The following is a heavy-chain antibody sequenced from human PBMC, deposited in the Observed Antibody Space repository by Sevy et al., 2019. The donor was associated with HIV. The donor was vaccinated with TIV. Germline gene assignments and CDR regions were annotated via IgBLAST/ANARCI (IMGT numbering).Heavy chain of an antibody. CDR1: GYTFTSYG. J-gene: IGHJ5*02. Sequence: ASVKVSCKASGYTFTSYGINWVRQAPGQGLEWMGWISAYNGNTNYAQKLQGRVTMTTDTSTSTTYMELRSLRSDDTAVYYCARIGSTGYSSNWFDPWGQGTLVTVSS. V-gene: IGHV1-18*04. CDR2: ISAYNGNT. CDR3: ARIGSTGYSSNWFDP. D-gene: IGHD3-9*01.